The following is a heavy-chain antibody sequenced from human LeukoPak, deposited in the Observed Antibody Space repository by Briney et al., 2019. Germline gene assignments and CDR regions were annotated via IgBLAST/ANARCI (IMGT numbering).Heavy chain of an antibody. V-gene: IGHV3-21*01. Sequence: GGSLRLSCAASGFTFSDYYMNWVRQAPGKGLEWVSSISSSSSYIYYADSVKGRFTISRDNAKNSLYLQMSSLRAEDTAVYYCARGPIVVVPAALNWFDPWGQGTLVTVSS. J-gene: IGHJ5*02. CDR1: GFTFSDYY. CDR3: ARGPIVVVPAALNWFDP. D-gene: IGHD2-2*01. CDR2: ISSSSSYI.